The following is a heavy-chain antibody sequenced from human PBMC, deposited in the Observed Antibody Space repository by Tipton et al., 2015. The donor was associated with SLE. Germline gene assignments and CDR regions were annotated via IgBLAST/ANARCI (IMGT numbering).Heavy chain of an antibody. CDR1: GVTFSNYW. Sequence: SGVTFSNYWMSWVRQAPGKGLEWVANIKEDGSETYYVDSVKGRFTISRDNAKNSLYLQINSLRPEDTALYYCAKDIGNSGYLFDYWGQGALVTVSS. D-gene: IGHD5-12*01. V-gene: IGHV3-7*03. J-gene: IGHJ4*02. CDR3: AKDIGNSGYLFDY. CDR2: IKEDGSET.